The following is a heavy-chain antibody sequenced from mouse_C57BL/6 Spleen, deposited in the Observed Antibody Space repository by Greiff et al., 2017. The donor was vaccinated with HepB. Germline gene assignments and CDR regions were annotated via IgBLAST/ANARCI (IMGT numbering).Heavy chain of an antibody. Sequence: QVQLKQSGAELVRPGTSVKVSCKASGYAFTNYLIEWVKQRPGQGLEWIGVINPGSGGTNYNEKFEGKATLTADKSSSTAYMQLSSLTSEDSAVYFCARQWSYAMDYWGQGTSVTVSS. CDR1: GYAFTNYL. CDR2: INPGSGGT. V-gene: IGHV1-54*01. CDR3: ARQWSYAMDY. J-gene: IGHJ4*01. D-gene: IGHD1-3*01.